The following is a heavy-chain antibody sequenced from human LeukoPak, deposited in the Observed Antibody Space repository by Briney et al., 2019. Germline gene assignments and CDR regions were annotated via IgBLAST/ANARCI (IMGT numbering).Heavy chain of an antibody. V-gene: IGHV3-48*04. CDR1: GFTFSSYW. J-gene: IGHJ6*04. CDR2: ISSSGSTI. D-gene: IGHD3-10*02. Sequence: GGSLRLSCAASGFTFSSYWMSWVRQAPGKGLEWVSYISSSGSTIYYADSVKGRFTISRDNAKNSLYLQMNSLGAEDTAVYYCAELGITMIGGVWGKGTTATISS. CDR3: AELGITMIGGV.